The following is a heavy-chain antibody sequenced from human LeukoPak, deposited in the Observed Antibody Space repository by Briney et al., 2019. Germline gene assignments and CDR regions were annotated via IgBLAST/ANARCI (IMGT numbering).Heavy chain of an antibody. CDR1: GYTFTSYG. CDR2: ISAYNGNT. J-gene: IGHJ6*03. CDR3: ARGDPGGNPSYYYYYYMDV. V-gene: IGHV1-18*01. D-gene: IGHD4-23*01. Sequence: ASVKVSCKASGYTFTSYGISWVRQAPGQGLEWMGWISAYNGNTNYAQKFQGRVTITTDESTSTAYMELSSLRSEDTAVYYCARGDPGGNPSYYYYYYMDVWGKGTTVTVSS.